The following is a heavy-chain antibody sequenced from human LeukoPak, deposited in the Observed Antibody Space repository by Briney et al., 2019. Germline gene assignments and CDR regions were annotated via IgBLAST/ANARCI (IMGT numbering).Heavy chain of an antibody. V-gene: IGHV3-73*01. CDR1: GFTFSGSS. Sequence: GGSLRLSCAASGFTFSGSSIHWVRQASGKGLEWIGRIRTKANSDATVYVASVKGRFSISRDDSKNTAYLQMNSLKTEDTAVYYCSRQDRDGYNYNAFDIWGQGTKVTVSS. D-gene: IGHD5-12*01. CDR2: IRTKANSDAT. CDR3: SRQDRDGYNYNAFDI. J-gene: IGHJ3*02.